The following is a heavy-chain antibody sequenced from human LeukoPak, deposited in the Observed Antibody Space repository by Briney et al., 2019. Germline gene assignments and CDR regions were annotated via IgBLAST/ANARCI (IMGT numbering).Heavy chain of an antibody. CDR3: ASITVTGGSLSDY. V-gene: IGHV3-48*03. D-gene: IGHD2-15*01. Sequence: PGGSLRLSCVTSGFTFSNYDMNWVRQAPGKGLEWVSHISNSGSSKYYVDSVKGRFTISRDNAKNSLYLQMNSLRAEDTAVYYCASITVTGGSLSDYWGQGTLVTVSS. CDR1: GFTFSNYD. J-gene: IGHJ4*02. CDR2: ISNSGSSK.